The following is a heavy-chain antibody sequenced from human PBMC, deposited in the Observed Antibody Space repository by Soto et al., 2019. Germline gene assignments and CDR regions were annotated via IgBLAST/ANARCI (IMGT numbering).Heavy chain of an antibody. CDR1: NGSISSYC. J-gene: IGHJ2*01. CDR3: ARDKVETGYWYFDL. D-gene: IGHD1-1*01. V-gene: IGHV4-59*01. Sequence: QVQLQESGPGLVKPSETQSLICTVSNGSISSYCWCWIRQPPGKGLEWIGYICYSGSTNYNPSLESRVTISVDASKNQFSLKLRSVTAADTAVYYCARDKVETGYWYFDLWGRGTLVTVSS. CDR2: ICYSGST.